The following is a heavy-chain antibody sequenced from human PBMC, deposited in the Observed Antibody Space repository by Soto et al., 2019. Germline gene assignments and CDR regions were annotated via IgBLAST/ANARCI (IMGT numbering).Heavy chain of an antibody. CDR1: GFTFDDYA. CDR2: ISWNSGSI. J-gene: IGHJ4*02. Sequence: GGSLRLSCAASGFTFDDYAMHWVRQAPGKGLEWVSGISWNSGSIGYADSVKGRFTISRDNAKNSLYLQMNSLRAEDTALYYCAKAHLYDSSGYYDYWGQGTLVTVSS. CDR3: AKAHLYDSSGYYDY. V-gene: IGHV3-9*01. D-gene: IGHD3-22*01.